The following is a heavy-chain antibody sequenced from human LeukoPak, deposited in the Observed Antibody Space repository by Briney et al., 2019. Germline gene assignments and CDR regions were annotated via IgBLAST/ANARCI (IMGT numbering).Heavy chain of an antibody. D-gene: IGHD2-21*02. CDR2: IYYSGST. Sequence: SETLSLTCTVSGGSISSSSYYWGWIRQPPGKGLEWIGSIYYSGSTYYNPSLKSRVTISVDTSKNQFSLKLSSVTAADTAVYYCARDPLAYCGGDCYKDYWGQGTLVTVSS. J-gene: IGHJ4*02. CDR1: GGSISSSSYY. V-gene: IGHV4-39*07. CDR3: ARDPLAYCGGDCYKDY.